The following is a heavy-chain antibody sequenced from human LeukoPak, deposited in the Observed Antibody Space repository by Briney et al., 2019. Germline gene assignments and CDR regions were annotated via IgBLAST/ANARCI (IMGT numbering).Heavy chain of an antibody. Sequence: PGGSLRLSCAASGLTFSEYAMSWVRQLPGMGLEWVGTIGVSGGSTNYASSVRGWFTISNDNSKNTPYLQINIMRNDNTAVYYCAKGRVGTNGVLDHWGQGTLVTVFS. V-gene: IGHV3-23*01. D-gene: IGHD1-26*01. J-gene: IGHJ4*02. CDR3: AKGRVGTNGVLDH. CDR2: IGVSGGST. CDR1: GLTFSEYA.